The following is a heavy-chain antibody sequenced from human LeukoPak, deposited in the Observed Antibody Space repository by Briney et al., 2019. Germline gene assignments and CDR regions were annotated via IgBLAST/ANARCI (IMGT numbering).Heavy chain of an antibody. CDR1: GGSISSGSYY. D-gene: IGHD4-17*01. CDR3: ARGPNTESFDY. J-gene: IGHJ4*02. Sequence: SETLSLTCTVSGGSISSGSYYWSWIRQPAGKGLEWIGRIYTSGSTNYNPSLKSRVTISVDTSKNQFSLKLSSVTAADTAVYYCARGPNTESFDYWGQGTLVTVSS. CDR2: IYTSGST. V-gene: IGHV4-61*02.